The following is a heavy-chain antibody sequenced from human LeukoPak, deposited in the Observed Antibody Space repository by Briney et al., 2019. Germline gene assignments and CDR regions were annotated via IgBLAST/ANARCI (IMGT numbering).Heavy chain of an antibody. D-gene: IGHD2/OR15-2a*01. CDR3: ARDRCRYCYSYN. CDR2: IYYNGNT. Sequence: SETLSLTCSVSGGSINSGDYYWSWIRQPPGKGLEWIGYIYYNGNTFYNPSLKGRITMSVDTSKNDFSLKLTSVTAADTAVYYCARDRCRYCYSYNWGQGTLVTVSS. V-gene: IGHV4-30-4*01. CDR1: GGSINSGDYY. J-gene: IGHJ4*02.